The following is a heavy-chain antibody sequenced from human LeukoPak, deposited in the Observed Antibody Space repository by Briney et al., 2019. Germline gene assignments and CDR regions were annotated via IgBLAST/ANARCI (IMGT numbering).Heavy chain of an antibody. CDR2: ISYDGSNK. Sequence: GRSLRLSCAASGVTFSSYAMHWVRQAPGKGLEWVAVISYDGSNKYYADSVKGRFTISRDNSKNTLYLQMNSLRAEDTAVYYCARGGAVAVSSSFDYWGQGTLVTVSS. J-gene: IGHJ4*02. D-gene: IGHD6-19*01. V-gene: IGHV3-30-3*01. CDR3: ARGGAVAVSSSFDY. CDR1: GVTFSSYA.